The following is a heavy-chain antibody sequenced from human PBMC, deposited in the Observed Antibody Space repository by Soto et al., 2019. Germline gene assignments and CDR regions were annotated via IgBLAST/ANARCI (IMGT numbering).Heavy chain of an antibody. CDR1: GFIFSDYS. CDR3: TREGS. CDR2: IDGGSSAI. J-gene: IGHJ4*02. Sequence: GGSLRLSCAASGFIFSDYSMNWVRQFPGKGLEWIAYIDGGSSAIHYTDSVKGRFTISRDNARNSLYLQVNSLRDEDTAVYYCTREGSWGWGTQVTVSS. V-gene: IGHV3-48*02.